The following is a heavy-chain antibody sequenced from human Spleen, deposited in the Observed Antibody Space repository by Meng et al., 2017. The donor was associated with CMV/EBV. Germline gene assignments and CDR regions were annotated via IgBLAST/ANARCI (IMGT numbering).Heavy chain of an antibody. CDR2: INSDESSR. CDR1: GFTFSSYS. CDR3: ARSDQYNSGWFGYYYYQMDV. D-gene: IGHD6-19*01. V-gene: IGHV3-74*01. Sequence: GESLKISCAASGFTFSSYSMNWVRQAPGKGLVWVSRINSDESSRNYADSVKGRFTLSRDNSKNTLFLEMNSLRTEDTAVYYCARSDQYNSGWFGYYYYQMDVWGLGTTVTVSS. J-gene: IGHJ6*02.